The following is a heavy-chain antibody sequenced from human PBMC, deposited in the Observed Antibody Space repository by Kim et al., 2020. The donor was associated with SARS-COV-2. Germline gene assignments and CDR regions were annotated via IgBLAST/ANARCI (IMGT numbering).Heavy chain of an antibody. Sequence: STSRSTVYYATTMKGRFTISRDNAKNSLYLQMNSLRVEDTAVYYCAARLDYWGPGTLVTVSS. V-gene: IGHV3-48*01. J-gene: IGHJ4*02. CDR2: STSRSTV. D-gene: IGHD1-1*01. CDR3: AARLDY.